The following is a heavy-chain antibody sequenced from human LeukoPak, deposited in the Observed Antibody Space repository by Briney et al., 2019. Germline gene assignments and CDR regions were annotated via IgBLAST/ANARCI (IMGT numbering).Heavy chain of an antibody. V-gene: IGHV3-21*06. CDR3: ARDLRVAETPLGPPGHYMGV. CDR1: GITFSAYS. J-gene: IGHJ6*03. Sequence: GGSLRLSCAASGITFSAYSMNWVRQAPGKGLEWVASINRGSSSVLYADSVKGRFTISRDNARNSLFLQMNSLRAEDTAVYYCARDLRVAETPLGPPGHYMGVWGKGTTVTVSS. CDR2: INRGSSSV. D-gene: IGHD1-14*01.